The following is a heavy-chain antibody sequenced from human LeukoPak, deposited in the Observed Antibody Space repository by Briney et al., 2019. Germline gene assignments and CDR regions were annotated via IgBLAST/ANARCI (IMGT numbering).Heavy chain of an antibody. CDR3: ARYDYGDCWFDP. Sequence: PSETLSLTCSVSGGSISSNYWSWIRQPPGEGLEWIGYISYSGSTNYNPSLRSRVTISVDTSKNQFSLKLSSVTAADTALYYCARYDYGDCWFDPWGQGTLVTVSS. J-gene: IGHJ5*02. D-gene: IGHD4-17*01. V-gene: IGHV4-59*01. CDR1: GGSISSNY. CDR2: ISYSGST.